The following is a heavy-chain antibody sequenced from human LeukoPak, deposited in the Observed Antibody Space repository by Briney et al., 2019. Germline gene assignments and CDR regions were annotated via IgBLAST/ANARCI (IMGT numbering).Heavy chain of an antibody. V-gene: IGHV4-59*05. CDR2: IYYSGST. CDR1: GGSISSYY. D-gene: IGHD3-22*01. Sequence: PSETLSLTCTVSGGSISSYYWSWIRQPPGKGLEWIGSIYYSGSTYYDPSLKSRVTISVDTSKNQFSLKLSSVTAADTAVYYCARALSPQNYYDSSGYYFDYWGQGTLVTVSS. CDR3: ARALSPQNYYDSSGYYFDY. J-gene: IGHJ4*02.